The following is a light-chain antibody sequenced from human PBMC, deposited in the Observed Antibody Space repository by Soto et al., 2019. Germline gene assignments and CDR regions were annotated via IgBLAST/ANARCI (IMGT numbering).Light chain of an antibody. Sequence: EIVLTQSPGTLSLSPGESATLSCRATQTIISNFLAWYQQKPGQAPKLVIHGASTRATGIPDRFSGSGSGTDFTLTISRVEPEDFALYYCQLYGSSPKTFGQGTQVEV. CDR2: GAS. V-gene: IGKV3-20*01. CDR3: QLYGSSPKT. J-gene: IGKJ1*01. CDR1: QTIISNF.